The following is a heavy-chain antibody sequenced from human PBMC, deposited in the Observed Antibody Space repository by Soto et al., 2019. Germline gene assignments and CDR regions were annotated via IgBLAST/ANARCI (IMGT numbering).Heavy chain of an antibody. CDR2: ISWNSGRI. Sequence: PGGSLRLSCAASGFTFDDYAMHWVRQAPGKGLEWVSGISWNSGRIGYADSVKGRFTISRDNAKNSLYLQMNSLRREDTALYYCAKDNKVTLVREATFEHWGKGTLVTVSS. V-gene: IGHV3-9*01. J-gene: IGHJ4*02. CDR1: GFTFDDYA. CDR3: AKDNKVTLVREATFEH. D-gene: IGHD3-10*01.